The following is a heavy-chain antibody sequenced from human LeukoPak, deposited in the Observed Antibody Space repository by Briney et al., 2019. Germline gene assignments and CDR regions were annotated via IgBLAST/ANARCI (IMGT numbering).Heavy chain of an antibody. CDR2: INGGSDST. CDR3: AKDAMLRWFGGSGEGRFDP. J-gene: IGHJ5*02. D-gene: IGHD3-10*01. CDR1: GFTFRNYA. Sequence: GGSLRLSCAASGFTFRNYAMPWVRQAPGKGLEWVSAINGGSDSTYYADSVKGRFTISRDNSKNTMYLQMNTLRVEDTAVYYAAKDAMLRWFGGSGEGRFDPWGQGTLVSVSS. V-gene: IGHV3-23*01.